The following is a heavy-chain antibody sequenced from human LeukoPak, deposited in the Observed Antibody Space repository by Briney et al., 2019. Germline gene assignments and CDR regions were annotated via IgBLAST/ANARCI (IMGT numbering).Heavy chain of an antibody. J-gene: IGHJ4*02. Sequence: GGSLRLSCAPSGFTFSSYSMNWVRHAPGKGLEWVSSTSSSSSYIYYADSVKGRFTISRDNAKNSLYLQMNSLRAEDTAVYYCAREGTYYDYVWGSYDYWGQGTLVTVSS. CDR1: GFTFSSYS. CDR2: TSSSSSYI. D-gene: IGHD3-16*01. CDR3: AREGTYYDYVWGSYDY. V-gene: IGHV3-21*01.